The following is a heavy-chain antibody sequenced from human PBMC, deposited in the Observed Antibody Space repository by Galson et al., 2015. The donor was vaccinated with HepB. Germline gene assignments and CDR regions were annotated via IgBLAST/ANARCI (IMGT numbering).Heavy chain of an antibody. CDR2: ISGNGFGT. CDR1: GFTFADFA. D-gene: IGHD7-27*01. J-gene: IGHJ6*03. CDR3: AKDLGSDYYFYMDV. V-gene: IGHV3-23*01. Sequence: SLRLSRAASGFTFADFAMSWVRQAPGKGLAWVSSISGNGFGTYYTDSEKGRFTISRDNSKNTLYLQMNSLRAEDTAVYYCAKDLGSDYYFYMDVWGRGTTVTVSS.